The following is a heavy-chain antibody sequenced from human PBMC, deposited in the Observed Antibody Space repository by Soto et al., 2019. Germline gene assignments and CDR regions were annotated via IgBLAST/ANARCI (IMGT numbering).Heavy chain of an antibody. D-gene: IGHD5-12*01. CDR2: IYHSGST. CDR3: ARGEMATISTFDI. J-gene: IGHJ3*02. CDR1: GGSISSGGYS. Sequence: QLQLQESDSGLVKPSQTLSLTCAVSGGSISSGGYSWSWIRQPPGKGLEWIGYIYHSGSTYYNPSLKSRVTISVDRSKNQFSLKLSSVTAADTAVYYCARGEMATISTFDIWGQGTMVTVSS. V-gene: IGHV4-30-2*01.